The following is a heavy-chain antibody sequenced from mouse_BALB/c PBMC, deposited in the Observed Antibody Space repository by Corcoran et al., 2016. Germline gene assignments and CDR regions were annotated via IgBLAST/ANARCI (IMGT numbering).Heavy chain of an antibody. Sequence: EVQLQQSGAELVKPGASVKLSCTASGFNIKDTYMHWVKQRPEQGLEWSGRIDPANGNTKYDPKFQGKATITADTSSNTAYLQLSSLTSEDTAVYYCARSGRYLYAMDYWGQGTSVTVSS. D-gene: IGHD1-1*01. CDR3: ARSGRYLYAMDY. CDR2: IDPANGNT. J-gene: IGHJ4*01. CDR1: GFNIKDTY. V-gene: IGHV14-3*02.